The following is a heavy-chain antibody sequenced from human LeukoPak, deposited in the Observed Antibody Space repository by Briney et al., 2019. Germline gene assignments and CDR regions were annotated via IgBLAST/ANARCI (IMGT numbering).Heavy chain of an antibody. CDR1: GFTFSNYA. CDR3: AKALDYWYFDY. J-gene: IGHJ4*02. CDR2: ISGRP. Sequence: GGSLRLSCAASGFTFSNYAMSWVRQAPGKGLEWVSAISGRPSYADSVKGRFTISRDNSKNTLYLQVNSLRAEDAAVYYCAKALDYWYFDYWGQGTLVTVSS. V-gene: IGHV3-23*01. D-gene: IGHD2/OR15-2a*01.